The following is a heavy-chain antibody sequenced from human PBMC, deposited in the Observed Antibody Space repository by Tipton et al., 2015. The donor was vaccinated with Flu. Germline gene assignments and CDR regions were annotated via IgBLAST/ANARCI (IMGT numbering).Heavy chain of an antibody. CDR1: GFPVSTNY. D-gene: IGHD6-13*01. CDR3: ARVVRPRNYFDS. Sequence: SLRLSCVASGFPVSTNYMTWVRQAPGKGLEWASIIYSGVNTYYADSVKGRFTISRDNSQNIVYLQMNSLRADDTAVYYCARVVRPRNYFDSWGQGTLVTVSS. J-gene: IGHJ4*02. V-gene: IGHV3-53*01. CDR2: IYSGVNT.